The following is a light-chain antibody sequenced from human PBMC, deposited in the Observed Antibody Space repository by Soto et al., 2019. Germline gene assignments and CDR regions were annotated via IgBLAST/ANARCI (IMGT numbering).Light chain of an antibody. CDR1: SSNIGNNY. J-gene: IGLJ3*02. CDR3: GTWDNILRGWV. V-gene: IGLV1-51*01. Sequence: QSVLKQPPSVSAAPGQKVTISCSGSSSNIGNNYVSWFQQLPGTAPKLLIIDNDKRPSGVPDRFSGSRSGTSATLGITGLQTGDEADYYCGTWDNILRGWVFGGGNQLTV. CDR2: DND.